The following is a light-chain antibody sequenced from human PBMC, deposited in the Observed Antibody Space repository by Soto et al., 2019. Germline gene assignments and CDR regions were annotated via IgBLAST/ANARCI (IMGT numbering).Light chain of an antibody. J-gene: IGKJ5*01. CDR3: QHYGSSPPIT. CDR2: GAS. Sequence: EIVLTQAPGTLSLSPGERATLSCRTSQSVSSNYLAWYQQRPGQAPRLLIYGASRRATGIPVRFSGSGSGTDFTLTISRLEPEDFAVYYCQHYGSSPPITFGQRTRLEIK. CDR1: QSVSSNY. V-gene: IGKV3-20*01.